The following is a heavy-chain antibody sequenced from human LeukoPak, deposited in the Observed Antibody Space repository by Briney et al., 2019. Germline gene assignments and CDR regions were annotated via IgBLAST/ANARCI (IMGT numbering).Heavy chain of an antibody. J-gene: IGHJ6*03. CDR3: ASRYCSGGSCYSGLSYYYYMDV. D-gene: IGHD2-15*01. CDR1: GGSISSYY. CDR2: IYTSGST. V-gene: IGHV4-4*07. Sequence: SETLSLTCAVSGGSISSYYWSWIRQPAGKGLEWIGRIYTSGSTNYNPSLKSRVTMSVDTSKNQFSLKLSSVTAADTAVYYCASRYCSGGSCYSGLSYYYYMDVWGKGTTVTVSS.